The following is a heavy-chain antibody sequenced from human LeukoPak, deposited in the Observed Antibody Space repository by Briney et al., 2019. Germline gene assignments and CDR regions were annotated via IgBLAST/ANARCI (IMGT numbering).Heavy chain of an antibody. V-gene: IGHV3-23*01. CDR2: IAGSGGIT. D-gene: IGHD6-13*01. CDR1: GFTFGSFA. J-gene: IGHJ4*02. Sequence: GGSLRLSCTASGFTFGSFAMSWVRQAPGKGLEWVSSIAGSGGITNYADSVKGRFTISRDNSKNTLYLQMNSLRAEDTAVYYCAKGGYSSSWDWGQGTLVTVSS. CDR3: AKGGYSSSWD.